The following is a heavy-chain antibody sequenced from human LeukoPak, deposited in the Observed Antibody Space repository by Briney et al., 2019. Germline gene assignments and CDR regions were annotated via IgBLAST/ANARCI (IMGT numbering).Heavy chain of an antibody. CDR1: GFIFSSYG. Sequence: PGGSLLLSCAASGFIFSSYGMHWVRQAPGKGLEWVAVIWYDGSNKYYADSVKGRFTISRDNSKNTLYLQMNILRAEDPAVCYCAKGATSGTVTWDWSFDLWGRGTLVTVSS. J-gene: IGHJ2*01. CDR2: IWYDGSNK. CDR3: AKGATSGTVTWDWSFDL. D-gene: IGHD4-17*01. V-gene: IGHV3-33*06.